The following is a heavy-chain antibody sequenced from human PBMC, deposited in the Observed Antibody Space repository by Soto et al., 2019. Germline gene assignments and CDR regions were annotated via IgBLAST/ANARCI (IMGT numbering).Heavy chain of an antibody. J-gene: IGHJ4*02. CDR3: ARVKATLYRHYYFDY. Sequence: SETLSLTCTVSGASISSGDYYWSWIRQSPGKGLEYIGYIYHSGTTYYNPSLKSRVIMSLDTSKNQFSLKLNSLTAADTAVYFCARVKATLYRHYYFDYWGQGTPVTVSS. CDR2: IYHSGTT. V-gene: IGHV4-30-4*01. CDR1: GASISSGDYY. D-gene: IGHD5-12*01.